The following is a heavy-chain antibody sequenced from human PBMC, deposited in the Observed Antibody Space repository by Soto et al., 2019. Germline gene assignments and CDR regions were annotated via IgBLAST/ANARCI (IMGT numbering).Heavy chain of an antibody. D-gene: IGHD3-22*01. Sequence: VGSLRLSCAASWFTVSSNYMSWVRQAPGKGLEWASVIYSGGSTYYADSVKGRFTISRDNSKNTLYLQMNSLRAEDTAVYYCAKDYYDSSGYYYYYGMDVWGQGTTVTVS. V-gene: IGHV3-53*01. J-gene: IGHJ6*02. CDR1: WFTVSSNY. CDR2: IYSGGST. CDR3: AKDYYDSSGYYYYYGMDV.